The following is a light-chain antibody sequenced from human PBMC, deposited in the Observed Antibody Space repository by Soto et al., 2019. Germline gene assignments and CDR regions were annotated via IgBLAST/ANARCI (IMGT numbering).Light chain of an antibody. CDR1: QGISNY. Sequence: DIQMTQSPSSLSESVGDRVTITCRASQGISNYLAWYQQKPGKVPKLLIYAASTLQSGVPSRFIGSGSGTDFTLTISILQPEDVATYYCQKYNSAPRTCGQGTKVEIK. CDR3: QKYNSAPRT. V-gene: IGKV1-27*01. CDR2: AAS. J-gene: IGKJ1*01.